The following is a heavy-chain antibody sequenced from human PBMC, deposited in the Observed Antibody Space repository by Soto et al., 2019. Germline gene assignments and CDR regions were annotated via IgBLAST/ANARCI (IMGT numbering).Heavy chain of an antibody. J-gene: IGHJ6*02. D-gene: IGHD3-10*02. CDR1: GFTFSSYE. V-gene: IGHV3-48*03. CDR3: ARDDLNTMFPRQINPEVSYRHPRYYYDGMDV. CDR2: ISSSGSTI. Sequence: EVQLVESGGGLVQPGGSLRLSCAASGFTFSSYEMNWVRQAPGKGLEWVSYISSSGSTIYYADSVKGRFTISRDNAKNSVYLQMNSLRAEDTAVNYCARDDLNTMFPRQINPEVSYRHPRYYYDGMDVWGQGTTVTVSS.